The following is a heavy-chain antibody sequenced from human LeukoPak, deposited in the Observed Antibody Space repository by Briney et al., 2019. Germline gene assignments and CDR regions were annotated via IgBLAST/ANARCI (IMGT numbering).Heavy chain of an antibody. CDR1: GFTFSSYA. D-gene: IGHD6-19*01. Sequence: GGSLRLSCATSGFTFSSYAMHWVRQAPGKGLEWVAVISYDGSNKYYADSVKGRFTISRDNSKNTLYLQMNSLRAEDTAVYYCARGRQWLVDYWGQGTLVTVSS. CDR3: ARGRQWLVDY. J-gene: IGHJ4*02. V-gene: IGHV3-30-3*01. CDR2: ISYDGSNK.